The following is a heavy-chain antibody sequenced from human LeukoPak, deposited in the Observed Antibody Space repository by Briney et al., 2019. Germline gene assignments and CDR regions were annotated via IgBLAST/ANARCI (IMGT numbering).Heavy chain of an antibody. J-gene: IGHJ6*02. CDR1: GFTFTSSA. V-gene: IGHV1-58*02. Sequence: SVKVSCKASGFTFTSSAMQWVRQARGQRLEWIGWIFVGSGNTNYAQKFQERVTITRDMSTSTAYMELSSLRSEDTAVYYCAAKGYSYGYGYYYYGMDVWGQGTTVTVSS. CDR2: IFVGSGNT. D-gene: IGHD5-18*01. CDR3: AAKGYSYGYGYYYYGMDV.